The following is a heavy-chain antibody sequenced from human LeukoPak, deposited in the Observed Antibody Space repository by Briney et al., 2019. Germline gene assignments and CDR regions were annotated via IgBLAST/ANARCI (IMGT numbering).Heavy chain of an antibody. V-gene: IGHV3-30*18. J-gene: IGHJ4*02. D-gene: IGHD1-1*01. CDR3: AKWGNDGDY. Sequence: PGGSLRLSCAASGFTFSSYGMHRVRQAPGKGLEWVAVISYDGSNKYYADSVKGRFTISRDNSKNTLYLQMNSLRAEDTAVYYCAKWGNDGDYWGQGTLVTVSS. CDR1: GFTFSSYG. CDR2: ISYDGSNK.